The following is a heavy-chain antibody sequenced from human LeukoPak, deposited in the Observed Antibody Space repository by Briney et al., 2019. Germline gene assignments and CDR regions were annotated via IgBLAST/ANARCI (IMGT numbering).Heavy chain of an antibody. J-gene: IGHJ4*02. CDR1: GFTFDDYA. CDR2: ISWNSGSI. D-gene: IGHD3-22*01. Sequence: PGRSLRLSCAPSGFTFDDYAMHWVRQVPGKGLEGVSGISWNSGSIGYADSVKGRFTISRDNAKNSLYLQMNSLRAEDTALYYCAKQTEDYSDSSYGCYFDYWGQGTLVTVSS. CDR3: AKQTEDYSDSSYGCYFDY. V-gene: IGHV3-9*01.